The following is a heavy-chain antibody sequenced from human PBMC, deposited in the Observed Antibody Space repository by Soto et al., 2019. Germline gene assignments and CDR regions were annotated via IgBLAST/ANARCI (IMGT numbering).Heavy chain of an antibody. CDR2: IYYSGST. D-gene: IGHD2-2*02. V-gene: IGHV4-59*01. CDR1: GGSISSYY. J-gene: IGHJ6*03. CDR3: ARDTVGYCSSTSCYREKYYYYYMDV. Sequence: SETLSLTCTVSGGSISSYYWSWIRQPPGKGLEWIGYIYYSGSTNYNPSLKSRVTISVDTSKNQFSLKLSSVTAADTAVYYCARDTVGYCSSTSCYREKYYYYYMDVWGKGTTVTVSS.